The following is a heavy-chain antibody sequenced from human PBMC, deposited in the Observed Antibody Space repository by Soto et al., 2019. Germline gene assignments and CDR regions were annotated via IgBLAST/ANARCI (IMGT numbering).Heavy chain of an antibody. V-gene: IGHV4-59*01. CDR3: ARGPNISLWFGELY. Sequence: QVQLQESGPGLVKPSETLSLTCTVSGGSISSYYWSWIRQPPGKGLEWIGYIYYSGSTNYNPSLKSRLTISVDTYKNHSSLKLSSVTAADTAVYYCARGPNISLWFGELYWCQGTLVTVSS. CDR1: GGSISSYY. D-gene: IGHD3-10*01. J-gene: IGHJ4*02. CDR2: IYYSGST.